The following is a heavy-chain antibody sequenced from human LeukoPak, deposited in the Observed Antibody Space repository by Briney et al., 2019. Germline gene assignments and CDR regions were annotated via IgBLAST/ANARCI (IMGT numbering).Heavy chain of an antibody. V-gene: IGHV5-51*01. CDR1: GYMFTSYY. CDR2: IYPGDSDS. Sequence: GESLKISCEGSGYMFTSYYIGWVRQMPGKGLQWMGIIYPGDSDSTYSPSFQGQVTISADKSITTAYLQWSSLKASDTAMYYCARLYRGCSSTSCSIDYWGQGTLVTVSS. D-gene: IGHD2-2*01. J-gene: IGHJ4*02. CDR3: ARLYRGCSSTSCSIDY.